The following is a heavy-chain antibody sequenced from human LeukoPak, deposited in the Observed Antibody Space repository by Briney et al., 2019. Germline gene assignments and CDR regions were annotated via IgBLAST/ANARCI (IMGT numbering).Heavy chain of an antibody. V-gene: IGHV3-74*01. CDR1: GFTFSSYW. D-gene: IGHD3-22*01. Sequence: GGSLRLSCAASGFTFSSYWMHWVRQAPGKGLVWVSRINSDGSSTSYADSVKGRFTISRDNAKNTLYLQMNSLRAEDTAVYYCARGAFVWYDSSGYPFDYWGQGTLVTVSS. CDR2: INSDGSST. CDR3: ARGAFVWYDSSGYPFDY. J-gene: IGHJ4*02.